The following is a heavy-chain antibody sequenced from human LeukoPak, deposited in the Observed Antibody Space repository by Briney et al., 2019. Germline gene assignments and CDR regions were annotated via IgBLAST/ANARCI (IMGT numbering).Heavy chain of an antibody. CDR2: ISATGGST. V-gene: IGHV3-23*01. J-gene: IGHJ4*02. Sequence: GGSLRLSCALSGFTFTNYAMSWVRQAPGKGLEWVSGISATGGSTYYAESVRGRFTISRDNSKNTMDLQMSSLRAEDTAIFYCANGVGARPLKVWGQGTLVTVSS. D-gene: IGHD1-26*01. CDR3: ANGVGARPLKV. CDR1: GFTFTNYA.